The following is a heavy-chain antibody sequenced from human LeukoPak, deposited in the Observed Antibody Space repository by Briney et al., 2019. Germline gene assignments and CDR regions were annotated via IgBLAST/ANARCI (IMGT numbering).Heavy chain of an antibody. Sequence: GASVKVSCKGSGYNFSVYYKHWVRQAPGQGLEWMGWMDPNSGDTIYAPKFQGRVSMARDTSITTAYMELSSLTFDDSAMYYCATRGGLTPNTLAMWGHGTMVTVSS. CDR3: ATRGGLTPNTLAM. J-gene: IGHJ3*01. D-gene: IGHD2-15*01. V-gene: IGHV1-2*02. CDR2: MDPNSGDT. CDR1: GYNFSVYY.